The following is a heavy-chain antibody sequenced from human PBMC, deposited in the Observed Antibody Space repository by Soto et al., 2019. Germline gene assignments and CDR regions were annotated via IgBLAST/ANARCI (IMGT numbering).Heavy chain of an antibody. CDR2: IIPIFGTA. V-gene: IGHV1-69*01. CDR1: GGTFSSYA. D-gene: IGHD4-17*01. Sequence: QVQLVQSGAEVKKPGSSVKVSCKASGGTFSSYAISWVRQAPGQGLEWMGGIIPIFGTANYAQKFHGRVTINADESTRTAYMELSSLRSEDTAVYYCGGDDYGDYDGMDVWGQGTTVTVSS. J-gene: IGHJ6*02. CDR3: GGDDYGDYDGMDV.